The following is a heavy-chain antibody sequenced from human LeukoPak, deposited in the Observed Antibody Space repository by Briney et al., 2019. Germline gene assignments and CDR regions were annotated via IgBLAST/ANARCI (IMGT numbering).Heavy chain of an antibody. D-gene: IGHD6-6*01. CDR3: ARDAEPYIAARCRWFDP. Sequence: GASVKVSCKASGYTFTSYGISWVRQAPGQGLEWMGWISAYNGNTNYAQKLQGRVIMTTDTSTSTAYMELRSLRSDDTAVYYCARDAEPYIAARCRWFDPWGQGTLVTVSS. CDR2: ISAYNGNT. CDR1: GYTFTSYG. V-gene: IGHV1-18*01. J-gene: IGHJ5*02.